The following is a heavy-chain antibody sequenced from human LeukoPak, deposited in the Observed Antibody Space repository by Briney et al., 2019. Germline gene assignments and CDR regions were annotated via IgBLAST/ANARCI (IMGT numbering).Heavy chain of an antibody. CDR2: INPNSGGT. CDR3: ARGVRVQVGYYYYMDV. CDR1: GYTFTGYY. D-gene: IGHD1-26*01. Sequence: ASVKVSCKASGYTFTGYYMHWVRQAPGQGLEWMGWINPNSGGTNYAQKFQGRVTMTRDTSISTAYMELSRLRSDDTAVYYCARGVRVQVGYYYYMDVWGKGTTVTVSS. J-gene: IGHJ6*03. V-gene: IGHV1-2*02.